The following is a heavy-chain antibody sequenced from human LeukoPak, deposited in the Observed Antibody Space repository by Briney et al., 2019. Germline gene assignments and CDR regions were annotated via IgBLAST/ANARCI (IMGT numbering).Heavy chain of an antibody. CDR3: ARGVGYCSSTSCRLRFDP. D-gene: IGHD2-2*01. V-gene: IGHV3-11*01. Sequence: GGFLRLSCAASGFTFSDYYMSWIRQAPGKGLEWVSYISRSGSTIYYADSVKGRFTISRDNAKNSLYLQMNSLRAEDTAVYYCARGVGYCSSTSCRLRFDPWGQGTLVTVSS. CDR2: ISRSGSTI. CDR1: GFTFSDYY. J-gene: IGHJ5*02.